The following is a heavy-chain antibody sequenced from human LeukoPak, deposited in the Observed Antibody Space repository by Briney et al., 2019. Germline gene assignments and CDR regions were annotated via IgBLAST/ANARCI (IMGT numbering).Heavy chain of an antibody. CDR2: IIPILGIA. Sequence: GASVKVSCKASGCTFSSYAISWVRQAPGQGLEWMGRIIPILGIANYAQKFQGRVTITADKSTSTAYMELSSLRSEDTAVYYCARDDVTGSLTGNYYYGMDVWGQGTTVTVSS. CDR3: ARDDVTGSLTGNYYYGMDV. J-gene: IGHJ6*02. CDR1: GCTFSSYA. V-gene: IGHV1-69*04. D-gene: IGHD2-21*02.